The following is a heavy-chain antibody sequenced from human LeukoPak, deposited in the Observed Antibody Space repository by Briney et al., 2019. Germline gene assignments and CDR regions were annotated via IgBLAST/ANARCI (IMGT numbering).Heavy chain of an antibody. CDR3: TIDSNSGWTGY. Sequence: GGSRSRSCADSEFAFTNPWRSWVQNATGKGREWVGRIKTKGEGGTTDYAAPVKGRFTISRDDSKNTLYLQMNSLKNEDTAVYYCTIDSNSGWTGYWGQGTLVTVSS. J-gene: IGHJ4*02. CDR1: EFAFTNPW. D-gene: IGHD6-19*01. V-gene: IGHV3-15*01. CDR2: IKTKGEGGTT.